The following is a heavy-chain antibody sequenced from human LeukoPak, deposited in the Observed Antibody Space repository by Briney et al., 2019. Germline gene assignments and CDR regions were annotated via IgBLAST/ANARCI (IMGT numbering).Heavy chain of an antibody. V-gene: IGHV4-59*01. CDR2: IYYSGST. CDR1: GDSLNSYY. Sequence: SETLSLTCTVPGDSLNSYYWSWIRQPPGKGLEWIGYIYYSGSTNYNPSLKSRVTISVDTSKNQFSLKLTSVTAADTAVYYCTKGRIQLGYWGQGTLITVSS. J-gene: IGHJ4*02. CDR3: TKGRIQLGY. D-gene: IGHD5-18*01.